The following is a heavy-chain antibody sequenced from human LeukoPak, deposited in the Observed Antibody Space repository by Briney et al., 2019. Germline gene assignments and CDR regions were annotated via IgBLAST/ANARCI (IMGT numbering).Heavy chain of an antibody. V-gene: IGHV3-23*01. J-gene: IGHJ5*02. CDR2: ISASGGST. Sequence: GGSLRLSCAASGNIFNSYFMSWVRQAPGQGLEWVSSISASGGSTYYADSVKGRFTISRDNSKNMLYLQMNSLRAEDTAVYFCASSSTWRSWFDPWGQGTLVTVSS. D-gene: IGHD6-13*01. CDR1: GNIFNSYF. CDR3: ASSSTWRSWFDP.